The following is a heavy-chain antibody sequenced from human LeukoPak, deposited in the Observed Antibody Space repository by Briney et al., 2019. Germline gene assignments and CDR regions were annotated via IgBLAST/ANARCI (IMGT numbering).Heavy chain of an antibody. CDR3: ATPYSSSPVTRDYYGMDV. D-gene: IGHD6-6*01. CDR2: TRNKANSYTT. V-gene: IGHV3-72*01. CDR1: GFTFSDHY. Sequence: GGSLRLSCAASGFTFSDHYMDWVRQAPGKGLEWVGRTRNKANSYTTEYAASVKGRFTISRDDSKNSLYLQMNSLKTEDMAVYYCATPYSSSPVTRDYYGMDVWGQGTTVTASS. J-gene: IGHJ6*02.